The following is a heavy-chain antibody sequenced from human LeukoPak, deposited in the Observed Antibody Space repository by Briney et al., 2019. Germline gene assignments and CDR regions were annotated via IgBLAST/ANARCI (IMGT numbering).Heavy chain of an antibody. J-gene: IGHJ4*02. CDR3: ARGIPSGWSRAVGY. V-gene: IGHV4-61*01. Sequence: SETLSLTCTVSGVSVSSGSYYWSWIRQPPGKGLEWIGYIYYSGSTNYNPSLKSRVTISVDTSKNQFSLKLSSVTAADTAVYYCARGIPSGWSRAVGYWGQGTLVTVSS. D-gene: IGHD6-19*01. CDR1: GVSVSSGSYY. CDR2: IYYSGST.